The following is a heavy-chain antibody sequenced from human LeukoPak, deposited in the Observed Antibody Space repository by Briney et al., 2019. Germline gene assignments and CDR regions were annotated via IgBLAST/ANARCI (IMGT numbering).Heavy chain of an antibody. J-gene: IGHJ4*02. CDR1: GGSLSSGGYS. V-gene: IGHV4-30-2*01. CDR2: IYHSGST. Sequence: SETLSLTCSVSGGSLSSGGYSWSWIRQPPGKGLEWIGYIYHSGSTYYNPSLKSRVTISVDRSKNQFSLKLSSVTAADTAVYYCARGEDSSGFPVDYWGQGTLVTVSS. CDR3: ARGEDSSGFPVDY. D-gene: IGHD3-22*01.